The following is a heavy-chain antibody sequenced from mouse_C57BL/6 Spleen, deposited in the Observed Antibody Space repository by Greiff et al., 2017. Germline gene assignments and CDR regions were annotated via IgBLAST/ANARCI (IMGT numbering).Heavy chain of an antibody. CDR1: GYTFTSYW. CDR2: INPSSGYT. Sequence: QVQLQQSGAELAKPGASVKLSCKASGYTFTSYWMHWVKQRPGQGLEWIGYINPSSGYTKYNQKFKDKATLTAAKSSSTAYMQLSNLTYEDSAVYYCARDRLFTTVVATGAMDYWGQGTSVTVSS. CDR3: ARDRLFTTVVATGAMDY. D-gene: IGHD1-1*01. V-gene: IGHV1-7*01. J-gene: IGHJ4*01.